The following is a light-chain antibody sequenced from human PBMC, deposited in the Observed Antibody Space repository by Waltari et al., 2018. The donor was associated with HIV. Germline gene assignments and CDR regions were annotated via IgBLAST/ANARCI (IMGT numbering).Light chain of an antibody. J-gene: IGKJ2*01. CDR1: ESIGTS. V-gene: IGKV1-12*01. CDR3: QHAHVFPHT. Sequence: DILMPQSPPSVSASVGDSATIPCRSTESIGTSLAWYQQKPHRPPKLLMFDASRLQTGVRARFSGRGSGTHFILTISRLQPEDFATYFYQHAHVFPHTFGRGTRLQI. CDR2: DAS.